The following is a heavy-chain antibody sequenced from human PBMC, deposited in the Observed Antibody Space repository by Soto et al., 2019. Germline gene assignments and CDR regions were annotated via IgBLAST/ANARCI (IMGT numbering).Heavy chain of an antibody. CDR3: ASIDLGYDPGLNDY. CDR2: INAGNGNT. J-gene: IGHJ4*01. CDR1: GYTFTSYA. Sequence: QVQLVQSGAEVKKPGASVKVSCKASGYTFTSYAMHWVRQAPGQRLEWMGWINAGNGNTKYSQKFQGRVTITRDTSASTAYMELSSLRSEDTAVYYCASIDLGYDPGLNDYWGQEPWSPSPQ. D-gene: IGHD5-12*01. V-gene: IGHV1-3*01.